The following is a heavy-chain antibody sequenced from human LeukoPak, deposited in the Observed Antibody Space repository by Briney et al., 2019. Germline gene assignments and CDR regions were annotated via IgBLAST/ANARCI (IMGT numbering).Heavy chain of an antibody. J-gene: IGHJ4*02. CDR3: ARHRIPYCSSTSCYLDYFDY. D-gene: IGHD2-2*01. V-gene: IGHV4-39*01. CDR2: IYYSGST. CDR1: GGSISSSSYY. Sequence: SETLSLTCTVSGGSISSSSYYWGWIRQPPGKGLEWIVSIYYSGSTYYNPSLKSRVTISVDTSKNQFSLKLSSVTAADTAVYYCARHRIPYCSSTSCYLDYFDYWGQGTLVTVSS.